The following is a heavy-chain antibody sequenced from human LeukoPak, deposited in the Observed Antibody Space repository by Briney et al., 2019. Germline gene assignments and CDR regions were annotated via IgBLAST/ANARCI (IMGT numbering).Heavy chain of an antibody. CDR1: GFTFSSYG. CDR3: AKDSVRGYSYGEYFDC. J-gene: IGHJ4*02. Sequence: GGSLRLSCAASGFTFSSYGMHWVRQAPGKGLEWVAFIRYDGSNKYYADSVKGRFTISRDNSKNTLYLQMNSLRAEDTAVYYCAKDSVRGYSYGEYFDCWGQGTLATFSS. D-gene: IGHD5-18*01. V-gene: IGHV3-30*02. CDR2: IRYDGSNK.